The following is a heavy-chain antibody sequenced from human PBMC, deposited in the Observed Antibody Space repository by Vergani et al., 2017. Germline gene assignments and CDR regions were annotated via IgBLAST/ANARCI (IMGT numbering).Heavy chain of an antibody. Sequence: QVQLVQSGAEVKKPGASVKVSCKASGYTFTSYDINWVRQATGQGLEWMGWMNPNSGNTGYAQKFQGRVTMTRNTSISTAYMELSSLRSEDTAVYYCATNSPVVVTASDAFDIWGQGTMVTVSS. CDR2: MNPNSGNT. CDR3: ATNSPVVVTASDAFDI. D-gene: IGHD2-21*02. J-gene: IGHJ3*02. CDR1: GYTFTSYD. V-gene: IGHV1-8*01.